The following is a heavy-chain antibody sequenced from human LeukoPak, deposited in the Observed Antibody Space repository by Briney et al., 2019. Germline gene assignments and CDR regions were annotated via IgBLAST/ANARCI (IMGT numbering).Heavy chain of an antibody. CDR2: IIPIFGTA. D-gene: IGHD1-26*01. Sequence: SVKVSCKASGGTFSSYAISWVRQAPGQGLEWMGGIIPIFGTANYAQKFQGRVTITADESTSTAYMELSSLRSEDTAVYYCAREVLVGATGWFDPWGQGTLVTVSS. CDR3: AREVLVGATGWFDP. CDR1: GGTFSSYA. J-gene: IGHJ5*02. V-gene: IGHV1-69*13.